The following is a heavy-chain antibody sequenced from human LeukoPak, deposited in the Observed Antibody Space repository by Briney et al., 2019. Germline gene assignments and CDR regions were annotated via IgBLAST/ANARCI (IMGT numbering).Heavy chain of an antibody. CDR3: TRDHRYAFDN. D-gene: IGHD5-12*01. J-gene: IGHJ4*02. Sequence: GGSLRLSCAASGFTFSDYSMNWVRQAPGKGLEWISYVGISSGNTKYADSVKGRFTISGDSAKNSVFLQMNSLRVEDTAVYYCTRDHRYAFDNWGQGTLVTVSS. V-gene: IGHV3-48*04. CDR1: GFTFSDYS. CDR2: VGISSGNT.